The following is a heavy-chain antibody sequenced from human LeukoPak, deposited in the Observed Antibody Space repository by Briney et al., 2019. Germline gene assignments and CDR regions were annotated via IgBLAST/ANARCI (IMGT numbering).Heavy chain of an antibody. J-gene: IGHJ4*02. CDR2: ISYDGSNK. V-gene: IGHV3-30*18. CDR3: AKEGGYGSGFDY. D-gene: IGHD3-10*01. Sequence: PGGSLRLSCAASGFTFSSYGMHWARQAPGKGLEWVAVISYDGSNKYYADSVKGRFTISRDNSKNTLYLQMNSLRAEDTAVYYCAKEGGYGSGFDYWGQGTLVTVSS. CDR1: GFTFSSYG.